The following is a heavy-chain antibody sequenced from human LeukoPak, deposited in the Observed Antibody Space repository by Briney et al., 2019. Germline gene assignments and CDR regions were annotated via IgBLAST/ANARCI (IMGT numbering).Heavy chain of an antibody. CDR2: IHHSGTT. V-gene: IGHV4-4*02. Sequence: SGTLSLTCGVSGGSITSTNYWTWVRQPPGKGLEWIGSIHHSGTTYYDPSLKSRVTISVDTSKNQFSLKLSSVTAADTAVYYCATYRLGAATFDYWGQGTLVTVSS. CDR1: GGSITSTNY. CDR3: ATYRLGAATFDY. D-gene: IGHD6-13*01. J-gene: IGHJ4*02.